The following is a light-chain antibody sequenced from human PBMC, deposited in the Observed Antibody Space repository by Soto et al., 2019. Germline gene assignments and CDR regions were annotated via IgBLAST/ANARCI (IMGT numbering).Light chain of an antibody. V-gene: IGKV3-20*01. CDR2: GAS. Sequence: EIVLTQSPGTLSLSPGERATLSCRASQSVSSSYLAWYQQKPGQPPRLLMYGASSRGAGIPDRFSGSGSGTDFTLTISRLEPEDFAVYYCQHYGTSPNTFGQGTKVEIK. CDR1: QSVSSSY. CDR3: QHYGTSPNT. J-gene: IGKJ2*01.